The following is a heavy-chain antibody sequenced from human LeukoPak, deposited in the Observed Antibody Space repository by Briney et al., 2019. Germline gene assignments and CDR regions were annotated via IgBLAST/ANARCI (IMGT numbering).Heavy chain of an antibody. D-gene: IGHD6-19*01. CDR3: AKVQYSSGRLGWFDP. CDR2: ISWNSGSI. J-gene: IGHJ5*02. CDR1: GFTFDDYA. Sequence: AGGSLRLSCAASGFTFDDYAMHWVRQAPGKGLEWVSGISWNSGSIGYADSVKGRFTISRDNAKNSLYLQMNSLRAEDTALYYCAKVQYSSGRLGWFDPWGQGTLVTVSS. V-gene: IGHV3-9*01.